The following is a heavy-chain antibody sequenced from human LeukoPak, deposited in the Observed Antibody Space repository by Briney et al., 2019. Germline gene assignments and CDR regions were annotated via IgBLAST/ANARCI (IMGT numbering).Heavy chain of an antibody. CDR2: IYYSGST. CDR1: GGSISSYY. V-gene: IGHV4-59*08. Sequence: ASETLSLTCTVSGGSISSYYWSWIRQPPGKGLEWIGYIYYSGSTNYNPSLKSRVTISVDTSKNQFSLKLSSVTAADTAVYYCARGSGKVVFGGFDPWGKGPLVTVSS. CDR3: ARGSGKVVFGGFDP. J-gene: IGHJ5*02. D-gene: IGHD3-3*01.